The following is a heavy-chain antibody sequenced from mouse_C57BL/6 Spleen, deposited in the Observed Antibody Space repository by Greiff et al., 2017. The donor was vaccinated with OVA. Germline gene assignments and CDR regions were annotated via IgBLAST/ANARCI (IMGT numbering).Heavy chain of an antibody. CDR3: ASGGPYYYGSSDY. J-gene: IGHJ2*01. CDR2: IDPEDGET. Sequence: EVQLQQSGAELVKPGASVKLSCTASGFNIKDYYMHWVKQRTEQGLAWIGRIDPEDGETKYAPKFKGKATIPADTSSNTAYLQLSSLTAADPAVYYCASGGPYYYGSSDYWGQGTTLTVSS. D-gene: IGHD1-1*01. V-gene: IGHV14-2*01. CDR1: GFNIKDYY.